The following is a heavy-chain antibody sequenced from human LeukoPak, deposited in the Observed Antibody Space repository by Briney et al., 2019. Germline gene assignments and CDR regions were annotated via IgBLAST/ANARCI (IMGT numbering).Heavy chain of an antibody. CDR2: IYHSGST. J-gene: IGHJ5*02. D-gene: IGHD6-13*01. CDR1: GGSISSGGYS. CDR3: ARVPRIAAAGWGNWFDP. Sequence: PSETLSLTCAVSGGSISSGGYSWSWIRQPPGKGLEWIGYIYHSGSTYYNPSLKGRVTISVDRSKNQFSLKLSSVTAADTAVYYCARVPRIAAAGWGNWFDPWGQGTLVTVSS. V-gene: IGHV4-30-2*01.